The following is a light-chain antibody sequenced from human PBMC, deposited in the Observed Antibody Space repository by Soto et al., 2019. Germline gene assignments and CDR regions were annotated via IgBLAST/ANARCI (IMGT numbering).Light chain of an antibody. CDR3: QQYEGYSPT. V-gene: IGKV1-5*01. J-gene: IGKJ1*01. CDR2: DVS. Sequence: DIQMTQSPATLSASVGDRVTITCRASQSISSWLAWYQQKPGKAPNPLIYDVSRLGSGVPSRFSGTGSGTEFSLTISSLQPDDIATYYCQQYEGYSPTFGQGTKVDIK. CDR1: QSISSW.